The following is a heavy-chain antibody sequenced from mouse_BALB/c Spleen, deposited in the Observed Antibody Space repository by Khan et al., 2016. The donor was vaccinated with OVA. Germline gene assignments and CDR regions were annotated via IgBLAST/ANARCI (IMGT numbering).Heavy chain of an antibody. CDR1: GYSLTSDYA. D-gene: IGHD1-1*01. CDR2: ISYGGST. V-gene: IGHV3-2*02. CDR3: ARKNYYGYAMDD. Sequence: EVQLQESGPGLVKPSQSLSLTCTVTGYSLTSDYAWDWIRQFPGNKLEWMGYISYGGSTRYNPSLKSRISITRDTSTNQFFLQLNSVTTEDTATYYCARKNYYGYAMDDWGQGTSVTVSS. J-gene: IGHJ4*01.